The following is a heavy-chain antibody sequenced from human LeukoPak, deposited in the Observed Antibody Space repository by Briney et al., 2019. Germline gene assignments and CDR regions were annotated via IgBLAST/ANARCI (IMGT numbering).Heavy chain of an antibody. V-gene: IGHV3-53*04. Sequence: PGGSLRLSCAASGFTVSSNYMSWVRQAPGKGLEWVSVIYSGGSTYYADSVKGRFTLSRHNSKNTLYLQMNSLRAEDTAVYYCARARGSSGWYTVDYFDYWGQGTLVTVSS. J-gene: IGHJ4*02. D-gene: IGHD6-19*01. CDR2: IYSGGST. CDR1: GFTVSSNY. CDR3: ARARGSSGWYTVDYFDY.